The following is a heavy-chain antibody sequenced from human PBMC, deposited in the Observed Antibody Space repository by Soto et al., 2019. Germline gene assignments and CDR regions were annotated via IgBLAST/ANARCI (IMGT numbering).Heavy chain of an antibody. CDR1: GFTPSRLS. CDR2: INSAGSII. V-gene: IGHV3-48*01. D-gene: IGHD2-21*01. Sequence: EVQLVQSGGALVQPGGSLRLSCAASGFTPSRLSMNWVRQAPGKGLEWISYINSAGSIIYYADSVKGRYTISRDNAKKLRYLQMNSLKAEDTDVYYCATGTDCGLLDSPNRALDIWGQGTMVTVSS. CDR3: ATGTDCGLLDSPNRALDI. J-gene: IGHJ3*02.